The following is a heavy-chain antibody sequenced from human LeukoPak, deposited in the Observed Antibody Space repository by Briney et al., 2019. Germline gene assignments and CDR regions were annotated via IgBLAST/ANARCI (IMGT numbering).Heavy chain of an antibody. J-gene: IGHJ6*02. CDR1: EFTFSGYE. CDR2: ISCDGGNI. CDR3: AKLKNYSPGYYYFGMAV. D-gene: IGHD1-7*01. V-gene: IGHV3-30*18. Sequence: GGSLRLSCAAPEFTFSGYEMHWVRQAPGKGLEWASIISCDGGNIYYADSVKGRFTISRDNAKNTLYLQMNSLRAEDTAVYCCAKLKNYSPGYYYFGMAVGGEGTTVTVS.